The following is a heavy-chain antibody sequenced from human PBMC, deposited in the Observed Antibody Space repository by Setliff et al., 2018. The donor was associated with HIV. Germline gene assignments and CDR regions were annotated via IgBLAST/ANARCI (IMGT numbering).Heavy chain of an antibody. CDR2: IKSKTDGGTT. CDR1: GFTFSNAW. CDR3: TSLMTAVVY. V-gene: IGHV3-15*01. Sequence: GGSLRLSCAASGFTFSNAWMSWVRQAPGKGLEWVGRIKSKTDGGTTEYPAPVKGRFTISRDDSKNTLYLQMNSLKPEDTAVYYCTSLMTAVVYWGQGTMVTVSS. J-gene: IGHJ4*02. D-gene: IGHD4-17*01.